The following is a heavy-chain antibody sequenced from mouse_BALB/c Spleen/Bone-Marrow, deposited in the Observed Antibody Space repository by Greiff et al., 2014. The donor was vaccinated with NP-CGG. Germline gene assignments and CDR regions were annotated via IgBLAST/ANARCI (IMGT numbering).Heavy chain of an antibody. CDR3: SRITTATGAMDY. CDR1: GPSLTSYG. CDR2: IWADGST. J-gene: IGHJ4*01. V-gene: IGHV2-9*02. D-gene: IGHD1-2*01. Sequence: VMLVESGPGLVAPSQSLSITCTVSGPSLTSYGVHWVRQPPGKGLEWLGVIWADGSTNYNSALMSRLSISKDDSKSQVFLKMNSLQTDDTAMYYCSRITTATGAMDYWGQGTSVTVSS.